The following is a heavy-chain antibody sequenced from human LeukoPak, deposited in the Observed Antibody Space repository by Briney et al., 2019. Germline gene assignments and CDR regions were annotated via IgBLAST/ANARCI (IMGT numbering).Heavy chain of an antibody. CDR3: ARDRYYDSSGFDY. D-gene: IGHD3-22*01. V-gene: IGHV1-46*01. CDR1: GFTFINYC. J-gene: IGHJ4*02. Sequence: ASVKVSCKASGFTFINYCMHWVRQAPGQGLEWLGIINLSGGSTHYPQKFQDRVTMTRDTSTSTVYMELSSLRSEDTAVYYCARDRYYDSSGFDYWGQGTLVTVSS. CDR2: INLSGGST.